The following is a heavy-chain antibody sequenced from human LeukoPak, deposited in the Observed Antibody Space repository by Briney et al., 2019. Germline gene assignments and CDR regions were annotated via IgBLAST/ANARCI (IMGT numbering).Heavy chain of an antibody. Sequence: ASVKVSCKASGYTFTRYYMHWVRQAPGQGLEWMGWINPNSGGTNYAQKFQGRDTMTRDTSISAVYMELSRLRSDDTAVYYCARDGTGVYNLVQYWGQGTLVTVSS. J-gene: IGHJ4*02. CDR1: GYTFTRYY. V-gene: IGHV1-2*02. CDR2: INPNSGGT. D-gene: IGHD5-24*01. CDR3: ARDGTGVYNLVQY.